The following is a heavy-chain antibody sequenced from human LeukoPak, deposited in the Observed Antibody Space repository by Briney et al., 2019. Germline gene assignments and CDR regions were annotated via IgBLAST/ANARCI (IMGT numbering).Heavy chain of an antibody. V-gene: IGHV3-7*01. CDR1: GFTFTQYW. Sequence: GGSLRLSCVASGFTFTQYWMTWVGQAPGKGLEWVARLHPEGSERNYVGSVEGRFIVFGHNAKSSLFLQMHSLRVEDTALYYCARGGYSFDYLGQGTLVTVPS. CDR2: LHPEGSER. J-gene: IGHJ4*02. CDR3: ARGGYSFDY. D-gene: IGHD5-12*01.